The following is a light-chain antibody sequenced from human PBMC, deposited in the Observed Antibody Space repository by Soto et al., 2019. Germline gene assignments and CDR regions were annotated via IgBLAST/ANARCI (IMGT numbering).Light chain of an antibody. V-gene: IGKV3-20*01. CDR2: GTS. Sequence: EIVFTQSPGTLSLSPGERATLSCRASQSVSNTYLAWYQQKPGQAPRLLIYGTSSRDTGIPDRFSGSGSGTDVTLTISRLEPEDFAVYYCQQYGNSPITFGQGTDWRL. J-gene: IGKJ5*01. CDR3: QQYGNSPIT. CDR1: QSVSNTY.